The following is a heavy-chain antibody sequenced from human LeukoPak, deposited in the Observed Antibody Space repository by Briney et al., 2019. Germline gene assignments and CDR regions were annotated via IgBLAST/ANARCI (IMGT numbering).Heavy chain of an antibody. V-gene: IGHV3-7*05. CDR3: EVDAFDV. Sequence: PGGSLRLSCAASGFTFSSYWVTWVRQAPGKGLEWVATIKLDGSEKFYVDSVKGRFTISRDNAKNSLYLQMNSLRAEDTAFYYCEVDAFDVWGQGTRVTVSS. CDR2: IKLDGSEK. CDR1: GFTFSSYW. J-gene: IGHJ3*01.